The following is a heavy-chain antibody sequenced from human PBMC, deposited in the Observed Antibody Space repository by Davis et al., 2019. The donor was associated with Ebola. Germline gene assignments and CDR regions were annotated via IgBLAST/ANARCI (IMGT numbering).Heavy chain of an antibody. CDR1: GFTVSSNH. D-gene: IGHD2-2*02. V-gene: IGHV3-53*01. Sequence: GESLKISCAASGFTVSSNHMSWVRQAPGKGLEWVSVIYDHSTAYADSVKGRFTISRDNSNNTVYLQMNSLRVEDTARYYCAKASWGPAARPLLDSWGQGTLVTVSS. CDR2: IYDHST. J-gene: IGHJ4*02. CDR3: AKASWGPAARPLLDS.